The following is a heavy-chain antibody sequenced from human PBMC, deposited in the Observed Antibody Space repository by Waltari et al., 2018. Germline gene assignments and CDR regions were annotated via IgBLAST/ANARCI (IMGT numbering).Heavy chain of an antibody. J-gene: IGHJ4*02. Sequence: EVELLESGGGLVQPGGTLRLSCAASGFTFNNFAMSWVRQAPGKGLEGVSAISGSGGTKYYADSVKCWFTISRDNSRNVLYLQMNTLSAEDTAVYYCAKDRCTDGQCYTYFDYWGQGALITVSS. V-gene: IGHV3-23*01. D-gene: IGHD2-8*01. CDR3: AKDRCTDGQCYTYFDY. CDR1: GFTFNNFA. CDR2: ISGSGGTK.